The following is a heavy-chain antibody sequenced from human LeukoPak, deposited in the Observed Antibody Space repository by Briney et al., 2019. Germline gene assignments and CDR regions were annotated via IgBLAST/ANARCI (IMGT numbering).Heavy chain of an antibody. J-gene: IGHJ6*02. CDR3: ARVDWGSSLGSHYYGMDV. CDR1: GASISSSNW. Sequence: SGTLSLTCAVSGASISSSNWWSWVRQPPGKGLEWIGEIYHSGSTNYNPSLKSRVTISVDKSKNQFSLKLSSVTAADTAVYYCARVDWGSSLGSHYYGMDVWGQGTTVTVSS. V-gene: IGHV4-4*02. D-gene: IGHD6-13*01. CDR2: IYHSGST.